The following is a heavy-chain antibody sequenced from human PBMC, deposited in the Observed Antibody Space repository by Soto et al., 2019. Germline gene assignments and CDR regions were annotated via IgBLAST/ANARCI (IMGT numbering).Heavy chain of an antibody. CDR3: AHGSGWLLDY. Sequence: QITLKESGPTLVTPTQTLTLICTFSGFSLSDTAVGVGWIRQPPGKALEWLALIYWNDDNKYSPSLKTRLTITKDTSKNQVVLTMTNMDPVDTATYHCAHGSGWLLDYLGQGILVTVSS. D-gene: IGHD6-19*01. V-gene: IGHV2-5*01. J-gene: IGHJ4*02. CDR2: IYWNDDN. CDR1: GFSLSDTAVG.